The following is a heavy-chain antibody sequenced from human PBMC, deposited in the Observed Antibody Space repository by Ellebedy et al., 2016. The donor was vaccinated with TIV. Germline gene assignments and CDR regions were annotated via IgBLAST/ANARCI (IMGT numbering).Heavy chain of an antibody. J-gene: IGHJ6*02. CDR1: GGSISSSSYY. CDR2: IYYSGST. CDR3: ARHPLPSSSWYLYYYGMDV. D-gene: IGHD6-13*01. V-gene: IGHV4-39*01. Sequence: GSLRLSCTVSGGSISSSSYYWGWIRQPPGKGLEWIGSIYYSGSTYYNPSLKSRVTISVDTSKNQFSLKLSSVTAADTAVFYCARHPLPSSSWYLYYYGMDVWGQGTTVTVSS.